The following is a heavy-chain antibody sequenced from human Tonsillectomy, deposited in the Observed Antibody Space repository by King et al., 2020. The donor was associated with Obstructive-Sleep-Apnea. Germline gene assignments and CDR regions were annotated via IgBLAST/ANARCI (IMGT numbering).Heavy chain of an antibody. V-gene: IGHV4-39*07. CDR1: GGSISSSSYY. CDR2: FYFSGST. Sequence: QLQESGPGLVKPSETLSLTCTVSGGSISSSSYYWGWIRQPPGKGLEWIGSFYFSGSTYYSPSLKSRVTISVDSSKNQFSLKLSSVTAADTAVYYCARDRSGYSYGYVVSWRQGTLVTVPS. J-gene: IGHJ5*02. CDR3: ARDRSGYSYGYVVS. D-gene: IGHD5-18*01.